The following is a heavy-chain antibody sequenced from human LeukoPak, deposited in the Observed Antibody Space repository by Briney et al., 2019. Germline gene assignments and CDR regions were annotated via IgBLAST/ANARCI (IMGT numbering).Heavy chain of an antibody. CDR3: TRVRQGSSLR. V-gene: IGHV3-23*01. Sequence: GGSLRLSCGASGSTFSIRDISWVRQAPGKGLEWVSAISGSGGSTYYADSVKGRFTISRDNRKNSLYLQMNSLRTEDTALYYCTRVRQGSSLRWRQGTLVTVSS. CDR2: ISGSGGST. CDR1: GSTFSIRD. J-gene: IGHJ4*02.